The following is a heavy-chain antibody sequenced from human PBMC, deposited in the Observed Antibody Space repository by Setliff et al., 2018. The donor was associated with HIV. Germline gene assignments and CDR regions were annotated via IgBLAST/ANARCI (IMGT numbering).Heavy chain of an antibody. J-gene: IGHJ4*02. CDR2: INHSGST. Sequence: SETLSLTCAVYGGSFSGYYWSWIRQPPWKGLEWIGAINHSGSTNYNPSLKSRVTISVDTSKIQFSLKLSSVPAADTAVYYCARGECSGGSCYPLDYWGQGTLVTVSS. D-gene: IGHD2-15*01. CDR1: GGSFSGYY. CDR3: ARGECSGGSCYPLDY. V-gene: IGHV4-34*01.